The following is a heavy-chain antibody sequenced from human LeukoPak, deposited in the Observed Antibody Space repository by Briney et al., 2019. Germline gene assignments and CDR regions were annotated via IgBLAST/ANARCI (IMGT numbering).Heavy chain of an antibody. J-gene: IGHJ4*02. D-gene: IGHD1-26*01. CDR2: IYSGGST. V-gene: IGHV3-66*02. Sequence: GGSLRLSCAASGFTVRSNYMSWVRQAPGKGLEWVSIIYSGGSTYYADSVKGRFTISRDNFKNTLHLQMNSLRVEDTGVYYCARDEWELLRAYWGQGTLVTVSS. CDR1: GFTVRSNY. CDR3: ARDEWELLRAY.